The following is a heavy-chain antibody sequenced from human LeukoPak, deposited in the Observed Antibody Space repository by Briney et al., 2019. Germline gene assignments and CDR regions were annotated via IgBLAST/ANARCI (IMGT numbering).Heavy chain of an antibody. CDR3: AQGTSFDY. Sequence: QAGGSLRLSCAASGFTFSNYGMHWVRLAPGKGLEWVAVISYDGSNKYYADSVKGRLTISRDNSKNTLYLQMNSLRAEDTAVYYCAQGTSFDYWGQGTLLTVSS. J-gene: IGHJ4*02. V-gene: IGHV3-30*18. CDR1: GFTFSNYG. D-gene: IGHD2-2*01. CDR2: ISYDGSNK.